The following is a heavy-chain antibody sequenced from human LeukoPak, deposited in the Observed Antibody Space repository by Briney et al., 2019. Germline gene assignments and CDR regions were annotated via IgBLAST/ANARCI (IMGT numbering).Heavy chain of an antibody. V-gene: IGHV3-30*02. Sequence: GGSLRLXCAASGFSFSSYAMYWVRQAPGKGLEWVAFIRYDGSKKYYEDSVKGRFTISRDNSKNTLYLQTNSLRAEDTAVYYCARGFGDVSRLFDYWGQGTLVTVSS. CDR3: ARGFGDVSRLFDY. CDR1: GFSFSSYA. D-gene: IGHD3-10*01. J-gene: IGHJ4*02. CDR2: IRYDGSKK.